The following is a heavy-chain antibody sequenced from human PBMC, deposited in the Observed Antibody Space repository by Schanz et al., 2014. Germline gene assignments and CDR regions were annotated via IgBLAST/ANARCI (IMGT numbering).Heavy chain of an antibody. CDR2: INGNGGIT. D-gene: IGHD3-3*01. Sequence: VQLVESGGGLVQPGGSLRLSCAASGFTFSTYAMSWVRQAPGKGLEWVSAINGNGGITYYADPVKGRFTISRDNSKNTLYLQMKSLTAEDTAVYYCARGVRIDYWGQGTLVTVSS. CDR3: ARGVRIDY. CDR1: GFTFSTYA. V-gene: IGHV3-23*04. J-gene: IGHJ4*02.